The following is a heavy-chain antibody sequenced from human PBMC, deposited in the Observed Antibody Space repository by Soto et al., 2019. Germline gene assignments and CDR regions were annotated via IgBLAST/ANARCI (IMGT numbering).Heavy chain of an antibody. J-gene: IGHJ6*02. Sequence: QVQVVQSGAEVKKPGSSVKVSCKASGGSFSNYGISWVRQAPGQGLEWMGGIIPVFGTPHYAQKFQDRVTITADESTSTVYMEVSSLTSEDTAVYYCARGEATKIIVTTYDGLDVWGQGTTVTVSS. CDR2: IIPVFGTP. CDR1: GGSFSNYG. CDR3: ARGEATKIIVTTYDGLDV. D-gene: IGHD3-22*01. V-gene: IGHV1-69*12.